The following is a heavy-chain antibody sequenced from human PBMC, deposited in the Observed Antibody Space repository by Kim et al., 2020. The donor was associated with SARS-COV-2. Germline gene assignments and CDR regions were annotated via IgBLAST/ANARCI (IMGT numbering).Heavy chain of an antibody. J-gene: IGHJ4*02. Sequence: GGQKQYAASGKGRITISRYDSKSIAYLEMNSLKTEDTAVYYCTSDYPFDYWGQGTLVTVSS. CDR2: GGQK. V-gene: IGHV3-49*02. CDR3: TSDYPFDY.